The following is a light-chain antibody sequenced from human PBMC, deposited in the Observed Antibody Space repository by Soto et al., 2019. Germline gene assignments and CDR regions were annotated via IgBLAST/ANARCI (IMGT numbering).Light chain of an antibody. V-gene: IGKV3-20*01. CDR2: GAS. J-gene: IGKJ1*01. Sequence: EIVLTQSPGTLSLSPGERATLSCRASQSVSSSYLAWYQQKPGQAHRLLIYGASSRATGIQDRFSGSGSGTDFTLTISRLEPEDFAVYYCQQYGSSPWTFGQGTKVDI. CDR3: QQYGSSPWT. CDR1: QSVSSSY.